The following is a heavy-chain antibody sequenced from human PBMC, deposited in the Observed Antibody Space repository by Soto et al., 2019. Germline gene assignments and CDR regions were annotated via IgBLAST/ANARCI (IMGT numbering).Heavy chain of an antibody. CDR1: GYSFTSYW. D-gene: IGHD6-13*01. CDR2: IYPGDSDT. V-gene: IGHV5-51*01. Sequence: GESLKISCKGSGYSFTSYWIGWVRQIPGKGLELMGIIYPGDSDTRYSPSFQGQVTISADKSISTAYLQWSSLKASDTAMYYCARTAADGKYYYGMDAWGQGTTVTVSS. CDR3: ARTAADGKYYYGMDA. J-gene: IGHJ6*02.